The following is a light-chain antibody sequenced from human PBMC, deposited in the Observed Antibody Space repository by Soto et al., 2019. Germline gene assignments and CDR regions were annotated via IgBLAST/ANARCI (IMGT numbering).Light chain of an antibody. V-gene: IGLV1-40*01. CDR2: NNN. CDR1: SSNIGADFD. Sequence: QSVLTQPPSVSGAPGQRVTISCTGTSSNIGADFDVHWYQRLPGTAPKFLIYNNNIRPSGVPDRFSGSKSGTSASLAITGLQAEDEADYFCQSHDNTLITSWVFGGGTKVTVL. CDR3: QSHDNTLITSWV. J-gene: IGLJ3*02.